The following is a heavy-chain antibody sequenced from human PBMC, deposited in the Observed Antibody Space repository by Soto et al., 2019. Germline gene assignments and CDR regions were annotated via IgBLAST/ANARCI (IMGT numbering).Heavy chain of an antibody. Sequence: QVQLQESGPGLVKPSETLSLTCTVSGGSISSYYWSWIRQPPGKGLEWIGYIYYSGSTNHNPSLKSRRTISVATSKTQFSLKLSSVTAADTAVYYCARVWGGAFDIWGQGTMVTVSS. V-gene: IGHV4-59*01. CDR2: IYYSGST. CDR3: ARVWGGAFDI. J-gene: IGHJ3*02. CDR1: GGSISSYY. D-gene: IGHD3-10*01.